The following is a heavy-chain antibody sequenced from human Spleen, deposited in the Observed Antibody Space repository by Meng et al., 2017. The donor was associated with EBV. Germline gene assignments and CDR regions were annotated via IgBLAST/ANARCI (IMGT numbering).Heavy chain of an antibody. CDR2: IYYDGTT. D-gene: IGHD5-12*01. CDR3: SRGFGGGYDFAFDN. J-gene: IGHJ4*02. Sequence: QLQLQESGPGLVKPSEPLSLTCAVSGGSIRRGGYYWSWIRQPPGKGLEWIGYIYYDGTTYHNPSLKSRVIISLDTSKNQFSLRLSSVTAADTAVYWCSRGFGGGYDFAFDNWGQGTLGTVDS. V-gene: IGHV4-30-4*01. CDR1: GGSIRRGGYY.